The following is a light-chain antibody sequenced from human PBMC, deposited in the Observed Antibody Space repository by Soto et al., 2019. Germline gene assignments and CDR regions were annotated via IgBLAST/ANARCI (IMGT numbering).Light chain of an antibody. CDR2: GAT. Sequence: EIVLTQSPGTLSLSPGDRATLSCWASPSLSSNYLAWYQQRPGQAPRLLIYGATGRATGIPDRFSGSGSGTDFTLTVSRLEPEDFAVYYCQQYDSSPLTFGGVTRVEI. V-gene: IGKV3-20*01. CDR3: QQYDSSPLT. CDR1: PSLSSNY. J-gene: IGKJ4*01.